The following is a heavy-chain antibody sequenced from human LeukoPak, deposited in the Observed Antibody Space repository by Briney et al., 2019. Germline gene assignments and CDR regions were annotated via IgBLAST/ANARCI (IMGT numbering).Heavy chain of an antibody. V-gene: IGHV3-7*01. CDR2: INQDGSEK. CDR1: GFTFTTYW. Sequence: GESLRLSCAASGFTFTTYWMSWVRQAPGKGLEWVANINQDGSEKHFVDSVKGRFTISRDNAKNSLYLQMNSLRVEDTAVYYCARDRDTAMDFDYWGQGTLVTVSS. CDR3: ARDRDTAMDFDY. D-gene: IGHD5-18*01. J-gene: IGHJ4*02.